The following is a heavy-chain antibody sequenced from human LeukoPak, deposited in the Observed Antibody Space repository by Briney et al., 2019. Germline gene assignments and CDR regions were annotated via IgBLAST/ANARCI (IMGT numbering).Heavy chain of an antibody. V-gene: IGHV3-23*01. J-gene: IGHJ4*02. CDR3: AKLPRRGVIGGEIDY. Sequence: PGGSLRLSCAASGFTFSSYAMSWVRQAPGKGLEWVSAISGSGGSTYYADSVKGRFTISRDNSKNTLYLQMNSLRAEDTAVYYCAKLPRRGVIGGEIDYWGQGTLVTVSS. CDR1: GFTFSSYA. CDR2: ISGSGGST. D-gene: IGHD3-10*01.